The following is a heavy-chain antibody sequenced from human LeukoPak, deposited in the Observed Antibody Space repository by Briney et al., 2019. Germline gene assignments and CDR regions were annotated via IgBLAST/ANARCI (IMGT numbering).Heavy chain of an antibody. Sequence: PGGSLRLSCAASGFTFSSYTMNWVRQAPGKGLEWVSYISSSSSTIYYADSVKGRFTISRDNDKNSLYLQMNSLRAEDTAVYYCARDQGITMVRGWAFDVWGQGTMVTVSS. J-gene: IGHJ3*01. V-gene: IGHV3-48*04. CDR2: ISSSSSTI. D-gene: IGHD3-10*01. CDR1: GFTFSSYT. CDR3: ARDQGITMVRGWAFDV.